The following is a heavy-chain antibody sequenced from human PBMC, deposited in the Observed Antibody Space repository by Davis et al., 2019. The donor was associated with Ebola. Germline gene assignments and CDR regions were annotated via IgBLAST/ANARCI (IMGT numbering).Heavy chain of an antibody. V-gene: IGHV4-59*12. CDR2: MYYSGST. Sequence: MPSETLSLTCTVSGGSISSYYWSWIRQPPGKGLEWIGYMYYSGSTNQNPSLKSRVTISVDTSKNQFSLKMNPVTAADTAVYYCARTTKTSISDSGLGYTYFDHWSQGTLVTVSS. J-gene: IGHJ5*02. CDR1: GGSISSYY. CDR3: ARTTKTSISDSGLGYTYFDH. D-gene: IGHD1-1*01.